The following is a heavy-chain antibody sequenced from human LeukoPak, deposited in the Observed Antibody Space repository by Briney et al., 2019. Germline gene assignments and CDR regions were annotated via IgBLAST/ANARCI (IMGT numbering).Heavy chain of an antibody. J-gene: IGHJ5*02. CDR1: GGSISSYY. D-gene: IGHD6-13*01. V-gene: IGHV4-59*08. CDR2: IYYSGST. CDR3: ARAGTPYSSSWYGNWFDP. Sequence: SETLSLTCTVTGGSISSYYWSWIRQPPGKGLEWIGYIYYSGSTNYNPSLKSRVTISVDTSKNQFSLKLSSVTAADTAVYYCARAGTPYSSSWYGNWFDPWGQGTLVTVSS.